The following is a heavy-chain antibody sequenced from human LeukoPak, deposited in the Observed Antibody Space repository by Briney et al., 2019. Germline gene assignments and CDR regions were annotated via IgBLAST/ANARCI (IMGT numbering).Heavy chain of an antibody. CDR3: ARVGDYGDYSLSY. D-gene: IGHD4-17*01. CDR2: INPNSGGT. J-gene: IGHJ4*02. V-gene: IGHV1-2*02. Sequence: ASVKASCTASGYTFTGYYMHCVRQAPGQGLEWMGWINPNSGGTNYAQKFQGRVTMTRDTSISTAYMELSRLRSDDTAVYYCARVGDYGDYSLSYWGQGTLVTVSS. CDR1: GYTFTGYY.